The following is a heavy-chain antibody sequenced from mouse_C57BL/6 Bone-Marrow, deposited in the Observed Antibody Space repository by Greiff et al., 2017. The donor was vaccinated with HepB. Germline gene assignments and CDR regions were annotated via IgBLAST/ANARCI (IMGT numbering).Heavy chain of an antibody. Sequence: QVQLKESGPGILQPSQTLSLTCSFFGFSLSTFGMGVGWIRQPSGKGLEWLAHIWWDDDKYYNPALKSRLTISKDTSKNQVFLKIANVDTADTATYYCARIDVPYYDYALFAYWGQGTLVTVSA. J-gene: IGHJ3*01. CDR2: IWWDDDK. CDR3: ARIDVPYYDYALFAY. D-gene: IGHD2-4*01. V-gene: IGHV8-8*01. CDR1: GFSLSTFGMG.